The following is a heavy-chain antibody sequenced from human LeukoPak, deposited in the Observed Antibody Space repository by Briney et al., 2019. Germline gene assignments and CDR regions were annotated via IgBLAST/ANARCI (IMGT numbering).Heavy chain of an antibody. CDR3: ARGYYPPRWYFDL. V-gene: IGHV4-34*01. D-gene: IGHD3-10*01. Sequence: SETLSLTCALYGGSFSSYSWSWTWIRQTPEKGLEWIGEIIEKGNANYNPSLKSRVTIDLDTSKNQFYLKMTSTTDADTDMYYCARGYYPPRWYFDLWGRGTLVTVSS. CDR1: GGSFSSYS. J-gene: IGHJ2*01. CDR2: IIEKGNA.